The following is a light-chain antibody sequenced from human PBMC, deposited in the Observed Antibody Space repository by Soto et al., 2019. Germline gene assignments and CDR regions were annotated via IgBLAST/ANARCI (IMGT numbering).Light chain of an antibody. CDR1: STDIGDYNY. CDR2: DVS. J-gene: IGLJ1*01. Sequence: QSALTQPASVSGSPGQSITISCTGTSTDIGDYNYVSWYQHHPGKAPKLILYDVSNRPSGVSNRFSGSKSGNTASLTISGLQPEHEADYYCNSYSGSGTLYVFGTGTKVTVL. CDR3: NSYSGSGTLYV. V-gene: IGLV2-14*01.